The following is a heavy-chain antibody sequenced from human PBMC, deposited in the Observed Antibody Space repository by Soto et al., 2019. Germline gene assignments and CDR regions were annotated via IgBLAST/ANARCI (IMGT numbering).Heavy chain of an antibody. J-gene: IGHJ6*02. D-gene: IGHD3-3*01. V-gene: IGHV4-59*01. Sequence: SETLSLTCTVSRGSISTYYWIWIRQPPGKGLEWIGYVYFTGSTNYNPSLKSRVTISVDTSKNQFSLELSSVTAADTAVYYCARDGVVPSAPYYGMDVWGQGTTVTVSS. CDR2: VYFTGST. CDR1: RGSISTYY. CDR3: ARDGVVPSAPYYGMDV.